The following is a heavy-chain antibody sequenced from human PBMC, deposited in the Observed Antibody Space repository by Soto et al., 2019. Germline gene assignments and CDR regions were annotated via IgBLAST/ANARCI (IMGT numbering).Heavy chain of an antibody. Sequence: QVQLVESGGGVVQPGRSLRLSCVTSGFSFSNYGMHWVRQAPGKGLERVAGILYDGSYEYYADSVQGRVTISRDTATNAVYLRMSSLRAEDTAVYYCAQQSYNYGSRGNWSGPDAFDVCGQWTMVTVSS. J-gene: IGHJ3*01. CDR3: AQQSYNYGSRGNWSGPDAFDV. CDR2: ILYDGSYE. V-gene: IGHV3-30*03. D-gene: IGHD3-22*01. CDR1: GFSFSNYG.